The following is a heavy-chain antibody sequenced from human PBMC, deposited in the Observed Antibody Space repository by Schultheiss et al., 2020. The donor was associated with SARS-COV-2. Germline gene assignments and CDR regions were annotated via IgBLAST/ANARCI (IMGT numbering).Heavy chain of an antibody. Sequence: SETLSLTCTVSGGSFSGYYWSWIRQPPGKGLEWIGEINHSGSTNYNPSLKSRVTISVDTSKNQFSLKLSSVTAADTAVYYCARDKGGGNEDDYYYGMDVWGQGTTVTVS. CDR2: INHSGST. D-gene: IGHD4-23*01. CDR1: GGSFSGYY. J-gene: IGHJ6*02. CDR3: ARDKGGGNEDDYYYGMDV. V-gene: IGHV4-34*01.